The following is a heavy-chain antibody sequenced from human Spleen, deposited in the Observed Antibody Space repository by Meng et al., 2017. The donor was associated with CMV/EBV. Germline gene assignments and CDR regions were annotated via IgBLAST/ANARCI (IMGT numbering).Heavy chain of an antibody. D-gene: IGHD3-22*01. CDR1: GDSLRNGHR. CDR3: ARNGHYSLDY. CDR2: ILHSGTT. V-gene: IGHV4-4*02. Sequence: LTCAVSGDSLRNGHRWSGVRQPPGRGLEWFGEILHSGTTTYNPSLKSRVTISLDESKNEFSLKLTSVTAADTAVYYCARNGHYSLDYWSLGTLVTVSS. J-gene: IGHJ4*02.